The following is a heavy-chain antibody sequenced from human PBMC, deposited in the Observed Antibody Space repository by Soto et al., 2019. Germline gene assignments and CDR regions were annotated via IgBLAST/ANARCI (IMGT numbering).Heavy chain of an antibody. CDR2: INHSGST. CDR1: GGSFSGYY. V-gene: IGHV4-34*01. D-gene: IGHD1-20*01. Sequence: SETLSLTCAVYGGSFSGYYWSWIRQPPGKGLEWIGEINHSGSTNCNPSLKSRVTISVDTSKNQFSLKLSSVTAADTAVYYCARAPRARKVSHFDYWGQGTLVTVSS. CDR3: ARAPRARKVSHFDY. J-gene: IGHJ4*02.